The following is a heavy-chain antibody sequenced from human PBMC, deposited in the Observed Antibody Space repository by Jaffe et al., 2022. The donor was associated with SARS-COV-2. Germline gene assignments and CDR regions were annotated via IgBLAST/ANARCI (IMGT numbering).Heavy chain of an antibody. V-gene: IGHV4-34*01. CDR1: GGSFSGYY. D-gene: IGHD6-13*01. Sequence: QVQLQQWGAGLLKPSETLSLTCAVYGGSFSGYYWSWIRQPPGKGLEWIGEINHSGSTNYNPSLKSRVTISVDTSKNQFSLKLTSVTAADTAVYYCARDRRIATNWYFDLWGRGTLVTVSS. J-gene: IGHJ2*01. CDR3: ARDRRIATNWYFDL. CDR2: INHSGST.